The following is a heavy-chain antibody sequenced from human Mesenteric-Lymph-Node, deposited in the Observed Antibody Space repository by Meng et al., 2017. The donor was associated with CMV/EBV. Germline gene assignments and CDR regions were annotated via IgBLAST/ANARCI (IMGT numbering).Heavy chain of an antibody. D-gene: IGHD2-2*01. V-gene: IGHV3-48*03. Sequence: GESLKISCAASGFTFSNYEMNWVRQAPGKGLEWVSYISISGSTIYSADSVKGRFTISRDNAKNSLYLQMHSLRAEDTALYYCARDKDDCSSTSCYVWFDPWGQGTLVTVSS. CDR1: GFTFSNYE. J-gene: IGHJ5*02. CDR2: ISISGSTI. CDR3: ARDKDDCSSTSCYVWFDP.